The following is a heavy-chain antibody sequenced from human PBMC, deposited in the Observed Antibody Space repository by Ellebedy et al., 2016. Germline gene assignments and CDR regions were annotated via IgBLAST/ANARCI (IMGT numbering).Heavy chain of an antibody. V-gene: IGHV1-2*02. CDR2: INPNSGGT. J-gene: IGHJ4*02. Sequence: ASVKVSCXASGYTFTGYYMHWVRQAPGQGLEWMGWINPNSGGTNYAQKFQGRVTMTRDTSISTAYMELSRLISDDTAVYYCAREALAAAGTGVDYWGQGTLVTVSS. CDR1: GYTFTGYY. D-gene: IGHD6-13*01. CDR3: AREALAAAGTGVDY.